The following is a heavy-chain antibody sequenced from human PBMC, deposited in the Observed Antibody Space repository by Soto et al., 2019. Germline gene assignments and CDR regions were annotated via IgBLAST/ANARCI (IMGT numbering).Heavy chain of an antibody. CDR2: IIPIFGTA. D-gene: IGHD3-22*01. CDR1: GGTFSSYA. J-gene: IGHJ5*02. V-gene: IGHV1-69*13. Sequence: SVKVSCKASGGTFSSYAISWVRQAPGQGLEWMGGIIPIFGTANYAQKFQGRVTITADESTSTAYMELSSLRSEDSAVYYCARDRGYYDSSGLHWFDPWGQGTLVTVSS. CDR3: ARDRGYYDSSGLHWFDP.